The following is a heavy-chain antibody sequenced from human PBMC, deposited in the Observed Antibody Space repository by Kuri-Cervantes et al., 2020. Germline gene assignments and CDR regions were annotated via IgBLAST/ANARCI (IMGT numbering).Heavy chain of an antibody. CDR2: IYYSGSP. Sequence: GSLRLSCAVSGYSISSGYYWGWIRQPPGKGLEWIGSIYYSGSPYYNPSLKSRVTISVDTSKNQFSLKLSSVTAADTAVYYCARGLGYYYGYFDYWGQGTLVTVSS. V-gene: IGHV4-38-2*01. D-gene: IGHD3-22*01. J-gene: IGHJ4*02. CDR1: GYSISSGYY. CDR3: ARGLGYYYGYFDY.